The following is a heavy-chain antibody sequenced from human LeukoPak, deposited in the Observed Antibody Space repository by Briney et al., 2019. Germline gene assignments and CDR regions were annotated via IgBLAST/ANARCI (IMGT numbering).Heavy chain of an antibody. V-gene: IGHV4-34*01. CDR1: GGSFSGYY. CDR3: ASYKGA. J-gene: IGHJ5*02. D-gene: IGHD3-10*01. CDR2: INHSGST. Sequence: SETLSLTCAVYGGSFSGYYWSWIRQPPGKGLEWIGEINHSGSTNYNPSLKSRVTISVDTSKNQFSRKLSSVTAADTAVYYCASYKGAWGQGTLVTVSS.